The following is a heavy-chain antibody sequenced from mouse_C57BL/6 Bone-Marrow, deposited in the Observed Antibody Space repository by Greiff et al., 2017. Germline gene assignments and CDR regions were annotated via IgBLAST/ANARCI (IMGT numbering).Heavy chain of an antibody. V-gene: IGHV1-64*01. CDR2: IHPNSGST. Sequence: QVQLQQPGAELVKPGASVKLSCKASGYTFTSYWMHWVKQRPGQGLEWIGMIHPNSGSTNYNEKFKSKATLTVDKSSSTAYMQLSSLTSADSAVFYCARRGYYGPGVYFDYWGQGTTLTVSS. CDR3: ARRGYYGPGVYFDY. J-gene: IGHJ2*01. D-gene: IGHD1-2*01. CDR1: GYTFTSYW.